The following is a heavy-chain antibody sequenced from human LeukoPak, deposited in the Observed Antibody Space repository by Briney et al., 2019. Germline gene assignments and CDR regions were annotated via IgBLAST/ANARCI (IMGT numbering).Heavy chain of an antibody. J-gene: IGHJ4*02. CDR3: ASLVKYYYGSGSYRTQPFDY. V-gene: IGHV4-34*01. CDR2: INHSGST. CDR1: GGSFSGYY. Sequence: SETLSLTCAVYGGSFSGYYWSWIRQPPGEGLEWSGEINHSGSTNYNPSLKSRVTISVDTSKNQFSLKLSSVTAADTAVYYCASLVKYYYGSGSYRTQPFDYWGQGTLVTVSS. D-gene: IGHD3-10*01.